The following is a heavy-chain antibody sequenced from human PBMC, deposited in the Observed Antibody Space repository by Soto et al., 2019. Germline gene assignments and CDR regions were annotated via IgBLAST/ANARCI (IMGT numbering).Heavy chain of an antibody. CDR3: ASQGMVATSPFDY. J-gene: IGHJ4*02. D-gene: IGHD5-12*01. CDR1: GGTFSSYT. CDR2: IIPILGIA. V-gene: IGHV1-69*02. Sequence: QVQLVQSGAEVKKPGSSVKVSCKASGGTFSSYTISWVRQAPGQGLEWMGRIIPILGIANYAQKFQGRVTIAADKSTSTADMELSSLRSEDTAVYYCASQGMVATSPFDYWGQGTLVTVSS.